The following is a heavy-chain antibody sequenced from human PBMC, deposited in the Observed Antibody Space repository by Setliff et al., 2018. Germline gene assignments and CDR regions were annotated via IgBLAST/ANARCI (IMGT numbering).Heavy chain of an antibody. D-gene: IGHD1-20*01. CDR3: ARDRHNWNPGAPFDY. V-gene: IGHV3-48*01. CDR2: IGSSGSTI. CDR1: GFTFSSYS. Sequence: PGGSLSLSCAASGFTFSSYSMNWVRQAPGKGLEWVSYIGSSGSTIYYADSVKGRFTISRDNAKNSLYLQMNSLRAEDTAVYYCARDRHNWNPGAPFDYWGQGTLVTVSS. J-gene: IGHJ4*02.